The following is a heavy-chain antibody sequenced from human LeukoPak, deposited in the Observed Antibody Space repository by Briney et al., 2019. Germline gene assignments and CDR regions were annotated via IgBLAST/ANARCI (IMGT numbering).Heavy chain of an antibody. J-gene: IGHJ4*02. CDR2: IIPILGIA. CDR3: ARVGGYGDYLIDY. D-gene: IGHD4-17*01. Sequence: ASVKVSCKASGGTFSSYAISWVRQAPGQGLEWMGRIIPILGIANYAQKFQGRVTITADKSTSTAYMELSSLRSEDTAVYYCARVGGYGDYLIDYWGQGTLVTVSS. CDR1: GGTFSSYA. V-gene: IGHV1-69*04.